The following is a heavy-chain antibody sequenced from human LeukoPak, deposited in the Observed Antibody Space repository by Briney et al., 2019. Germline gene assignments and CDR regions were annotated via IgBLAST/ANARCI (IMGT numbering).Heavy chain of an antibody. V-gene: IGHV3-66*01. J-gene: IGHJ3*02. CDR2: ICSGGST. CDR3: ARIALYSSGWPDAFDI. D-gene: IGHD6-19*01. CDR1: GFTVSGNY. Sequence: GGSLRLSCAASGFTVSGNYMNWVRQAPGKGLEWVSVICSGGSTHYADSVKGRFTISRDNSKNTLYLQMNSLRAEDTAVYYCARIALYSSGWPDAFDIWGQGTMVTVSS.